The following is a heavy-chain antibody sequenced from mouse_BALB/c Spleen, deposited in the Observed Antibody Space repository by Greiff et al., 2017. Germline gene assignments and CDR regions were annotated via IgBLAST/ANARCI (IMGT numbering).Heavy chain of an antibody. D-gene: IGHD1-1*01. Sequence: EVQLVESGGGLVQPGGSLKLSCAASGFTFSSYGMSWVRQTPDKRLELVATINSNGGSTYYPDSVKGRFTISRDNTKNTLYLQMSSLKSEDAAMYYCARDEVIRSYYFDYWGQGTTLTVSS. J-gene: IGHJ2*01. V-gene: IGHV5-6-3*01. CDR1: GFTFSSYG. CDR2: INSNGGST. CDR3: ARDEVIRSYYFDY.